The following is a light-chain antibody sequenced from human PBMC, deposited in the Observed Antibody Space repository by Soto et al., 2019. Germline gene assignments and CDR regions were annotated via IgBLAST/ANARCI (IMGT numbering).Light chain of an antibody. CDR2: QVS. J-gene: IGKJ1*01. Sequence: VVLTESPLSLPVALGPPASISSRPGPSLIYSNGNTYLNWHQQTPGQVPRRSIYQVSNRDSGVPDRLSGSGSGSGTDFTLKISRVEAEDVGVYYCMEGTPSFGQGTKVDI. CDR3: MEGTPS. CDR1: PSLIYSNGNTY. V-gene: IGKV2-30*01.